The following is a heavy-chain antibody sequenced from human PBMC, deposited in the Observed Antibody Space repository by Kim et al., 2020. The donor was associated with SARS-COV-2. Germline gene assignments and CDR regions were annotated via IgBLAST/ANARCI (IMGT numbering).Heavy chain of an antibody. CDR3: ITDRFSEDYFGFAY. D-gene: IGHD3-10*01. CDR1: GSSFINAW. Sequence: GGSLRLSCAVSGSSFINAWMSWVRQAPGKGLEWVGRIKSKTDGGTTDYAAPVKGRFTISRDDSKNTLYLQMNSLKTEDTAVYYCITDRFSEDYFGFAYWGQGTLVTVSS. CDR2: IKSKTDGGTT. V-gene: IGHV3-15*01. J-gene: IGHJ4*02.